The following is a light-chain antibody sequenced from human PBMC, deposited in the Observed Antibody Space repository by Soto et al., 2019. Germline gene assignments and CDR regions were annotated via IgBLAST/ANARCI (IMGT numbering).Light chain of an antibody. Sequence: QSVLTQPRSVSGSPGQSVTFSCTGTSGDIGAYNYVSWYQFHPGKAPKMIIYDVNKRPSGVPDRFSGSKSGNTASLTISWLQAEDEADYYCCSYAGSYTLVFGGGTKLTVL. CDR1: SGDIGAYNY. V-gene: IGLV2-11*01. CDR3: CSYAGSYTLV. J-gene: IGLJ2*01. CDR2: DVN.